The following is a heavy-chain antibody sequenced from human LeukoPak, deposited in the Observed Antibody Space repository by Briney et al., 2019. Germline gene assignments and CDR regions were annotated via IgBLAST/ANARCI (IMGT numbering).Heavy chain of an antibody. CDR1: GGTFCSYA. V-gene: IGHV1-69*13. CDR2: IIPIFGTA. Sequence: GASVKVSCKASGGTFCSYAISWVRQAPGQGLEWMGGIIPIFGTANYAQKFQGRVTITADESTSTAYMELSSLRSEDTAVYYCARDRVVGATTAFDYWGQGTLVTVSS. CDR3: ARDRVVGATTAFDY. D-gene: IGHD1-26*01. J-gene: IGHJ4*02.